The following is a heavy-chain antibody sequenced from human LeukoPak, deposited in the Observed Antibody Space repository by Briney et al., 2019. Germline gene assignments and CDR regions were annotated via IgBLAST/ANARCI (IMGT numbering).Heavy chain of an antibody. CDR3: ARIYPRLACCGGDCYSDY. Sequence: PGGSLRLSCAASGFTFSDYYMSWIRQAPGKGLEWVSYISSSGSTIYYADSVKGRFTISRDNAKNSLYLQMNSLRAEDTAVYYCARIYPRLACCGGDCYSDYWGQGTLVTVSS. J-gene: IGHJ4*02. V-gene: IGHV3-11*04. CDR2: ISSSGSTI. CDR1: GFTFSDYY. D-gene: IGHD2-21*01.